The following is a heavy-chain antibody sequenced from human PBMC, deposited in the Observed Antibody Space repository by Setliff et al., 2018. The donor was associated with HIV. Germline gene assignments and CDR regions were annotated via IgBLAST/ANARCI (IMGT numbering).Heavy chain of an antibody. CDR1: GASITSHY. J-gene: IGHJ6*03. Sequence: SETLSLTCTVSGASITSHYWSWIRQPAGKGLEWIGRLHLSGDTNYNPSLKSRVTISVDTSKNQFSLKVTSVTAADTAVYYCARTVRREFRTNVGDHYYFYMDVWGKGTTVTVSS. V-gene: IGHV4-4*07. D-gene: IGHD3-3*01. CDR2: LHLSGDT. CDR3: ARTVRREFRTNVGDHYYFYMDV.